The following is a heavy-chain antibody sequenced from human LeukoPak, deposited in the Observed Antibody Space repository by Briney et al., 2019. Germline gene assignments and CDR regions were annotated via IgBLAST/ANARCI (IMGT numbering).Heavy chain of an antibody. Sequence: GGSLRLSCAASGFTFSSYWMSWVRQAPGKGLEWVANIKQDGSEKYYVDSVKGRFTISRDNAKNSLYLQMNSLRAEDTAVYYCARIAVAGTGYFDYWGQGTLVTVSS. CDR2: IKQDGSEK. J-gene: IGHJ4*02. D-gene: IGHD6-19*01. V-gene: IGHV3-7*01. CDR1: GFTFSSYW. CDR3: ARIAVAGTGYFDY.